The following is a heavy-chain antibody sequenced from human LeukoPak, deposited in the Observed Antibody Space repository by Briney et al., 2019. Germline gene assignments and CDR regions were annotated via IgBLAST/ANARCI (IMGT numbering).Heavy chain of an antibody. J-gene: IGHJ3*02. CDR1: GGSINNYY. V-gene: IGHV4-59*08. Sequence: PSETLSLTCSVSGGSINNYYWSWIRQPPGRGLEWIGYIYYSGSSNYNPSLKSRVTMSVDASENQFSLKLSSVTAADTALYYCARRPRGWYAFYIWGLGTMVTVSS. CDR2: IYYSGSS. D-gene: IGHD2-15*01. CDR3: ARRPRGWYAFYI.